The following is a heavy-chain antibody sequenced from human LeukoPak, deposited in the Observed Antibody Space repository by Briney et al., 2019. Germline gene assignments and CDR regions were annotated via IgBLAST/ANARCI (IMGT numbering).Heavy chain of an antibody. CDR3: ARQRYCTNGVCRYFDY. V-gene: IGHV5-51*01. CDR1: GYSFTSYW. CDR2: IYPGDSDT. J-gene: IGHJ4*02. D-gene: IGHD2-8*01. Sequence: GESLKISCEGSGYSFTSYWIGWVRQMPGKGLEWMGIIYPGDSDTRYSPSFQGQVTISADKSISTAYLQWSSLKASDTAMYYCARQRYCTNGVCRYFDYWGQGTLVTVSS.